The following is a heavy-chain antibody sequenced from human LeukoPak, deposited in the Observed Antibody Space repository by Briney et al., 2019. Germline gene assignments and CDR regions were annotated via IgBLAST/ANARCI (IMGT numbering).Heavy chain of an antibody. CDR3: ARVWSVYYYGSGSLFDY. D-gene: IGHD3-10*01. V-gene: IGHV4-4*09. J-gene: IGHJ4*02. CDR2: THTSGSP. Sequence: SETLSLTCTVSGGSMTHYFWNWIRQPPGKGLEWIGYTHTSGSPDYSRSLKSRVTISLDTSKNQFSLMLSSVTAADTAVYYCARVWSVYYYGSGSLFDYWGQGTLVTVSS. CDR1: GGSMTHYF.